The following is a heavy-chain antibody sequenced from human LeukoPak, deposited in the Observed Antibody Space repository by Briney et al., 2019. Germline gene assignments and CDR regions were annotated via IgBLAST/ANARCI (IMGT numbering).Heavy chain of an antibody. J-gene: IGHJ4*02. Sequence: GGSLRLSCAASGFIFSRYSMNWVRQTPGRGLEWVASISSSSNYMYYTDSVKGRFTISRDDAKDSLYLQMSSLRADDTAVYYCARGSSGYPRYFDYWGQGTLVTVSS. CDR3: ARGSSGYPRYFDY. D-gene: IGHD3-22*01. CDR2: ISSSSNYM. CDR1: GFIFSRYS. V-gene: IGHV3-21*01.